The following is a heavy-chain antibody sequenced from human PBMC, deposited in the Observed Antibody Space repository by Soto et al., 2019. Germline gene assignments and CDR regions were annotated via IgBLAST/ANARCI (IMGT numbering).Heavy chain of an antibody. J-gene: IGHJ4*02. CDR2: ISSSSSTI. CDR3: ARDRHQVAFDY. Sequence: GGSLRLSCAASGFTFSSYSMNWVRQAPGKGLEWVSYISSSSSTIYYADSVKGRFTISRDNAKNSLYLQMNSLRAEDTAVYYCARDRHQVAFDYWGQGTLVTVSS. CDR1: GFTFSSYS. V-gene: IGHV3-48*01.